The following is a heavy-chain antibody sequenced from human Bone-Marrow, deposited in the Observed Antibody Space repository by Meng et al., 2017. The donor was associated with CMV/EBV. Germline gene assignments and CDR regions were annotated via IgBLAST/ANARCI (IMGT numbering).Heavy chain of an antibody. J-gene: IGHJ3*02. V-gene: IGHV3-21*01. CDR2: ISSSSSYK. CDR3: ARVTDYVWGVTSWENAFDI. Sequence: GESLKISCAASGFTFSSYSMNWVRQAPGKGLEWVSSISSSSSYKYYAESVKGRFTISRDNAKNSLYLQMNSLRAEDTAVYYCARVTDYVWGVTSWENAFDIWGQGTRVTGSS. D-gene: IGHD3-16*01. CDR1: GFTFSSYS.